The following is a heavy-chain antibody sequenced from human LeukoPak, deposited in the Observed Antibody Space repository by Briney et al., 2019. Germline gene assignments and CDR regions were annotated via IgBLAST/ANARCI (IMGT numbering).Heavy chain of an antibody. D-gene: IGHD2-15*01. V-gene: IGHV3-7*03. CDR1: GLTFSTYW. J-gene: IGHJ4*02. CDR3: TTDTWYSAGH. CDR2: VKHDGSEK. Sequence: GGSLRLSCAVSGLTFSTYWMSWVRQAPGQGLEWVANVKHDGSEKYYVDSVKGRFTISRDNAKNSLFLQMNSLRAEDTAIYYCTTDTWYSAGHWGQGTLVTVSS.